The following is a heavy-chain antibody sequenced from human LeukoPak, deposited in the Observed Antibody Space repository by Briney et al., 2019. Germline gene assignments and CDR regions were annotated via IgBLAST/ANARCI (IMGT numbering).Heavy chain of an antibody. CDR3: SRSDLATITAVPFGF. CDR1: GYTFTNYG. J-gene: IGHJ4*02. Sequence: GASVKVSCKASGYTFTNYGITWVRQAPGQGLEWMGWISGHQGNTKYAQNFQGRVTMTIDTSTSTAYMELRSLKSDDTAIYFFSRSDLATITAVPFGFWGQGTLVAVPS. D-gene: IGHD5-12*01. V-gene: IGHV1-18*01. CDR2: ISGHQGNT.